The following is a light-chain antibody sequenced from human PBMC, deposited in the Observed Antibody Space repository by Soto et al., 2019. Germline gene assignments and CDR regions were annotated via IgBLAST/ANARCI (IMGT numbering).Light chain of an antibody. Sequence: QSALTQPASVSGSPGQSITISCTGTSSDVGSYNLVSWYKQHPGKAPKLMIYEGSKRPSGVSNRFSGSKSGNTASLTISGLQAEDEADYYCCSYAGSSTHVVFGGGTQLTVL. CDR3: CSYAGSSTHVV. CDR1: SSDVGSYNL. J-gene: IGLJ2*01. V-gene: IGLV2-23*01. CDR2: EGS.